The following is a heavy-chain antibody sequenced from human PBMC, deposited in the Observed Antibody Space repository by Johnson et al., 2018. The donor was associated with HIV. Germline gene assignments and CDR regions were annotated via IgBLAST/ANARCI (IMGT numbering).Heavy chain of an antibody. V-gene: IGHV3-9*01. CDR1: GFTFDDYA. CDR2: ISCNSGSI. J-gene: IGHJ3*02. Sequence: VQLVESGGGLVQPGRSLRLSCAASGFTFDDYAMHWVRQAPGKGLEWVSGISCNSGSIGYADSVKGLFTISRDNAKNSLYLQMNSLRAEDTALYYCAKDIVSSSTAFDIWGQGTMVTVSS. D-gene: IGHD6-6*01. CDR3: AKDIVSSSTAFDI.